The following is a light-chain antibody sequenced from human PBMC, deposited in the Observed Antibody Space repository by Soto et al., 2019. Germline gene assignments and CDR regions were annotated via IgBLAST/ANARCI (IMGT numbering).Light chain of an antibody. V-gene: IGLV2-14*02. CDR3: SSFTGPTTLEV. CDR1: SGYVGTYSL. J-gene: IGLJ1*01. CDR2: EGH. Sequence: SVLAQPASVSGSPGQSITISCTGASGYVGTYSLVSWYQQHPGKAPKVVIYEGHKRPSGISDRFSGSKSGNTAFLTISGLQPEDEADYFCSSFTGPTTLEVFGTGTKVTVL.